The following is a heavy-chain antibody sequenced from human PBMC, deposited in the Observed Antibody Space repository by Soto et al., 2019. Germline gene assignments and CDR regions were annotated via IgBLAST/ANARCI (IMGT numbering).Heavy chain of an antibody. CDR2: INHSGST. CDR1: GGSFSGYY. CDR3: ARALPFYRSGWYLPQGAFDI. J-gene: IGHJ3*02. Sequence: QVQLQQWGAGLLKPSETLSLTCAVYGGSFSGYYWSWIRQPPGKGLEWIGEINHSGSTNYNPSLKSQVTISVDTSKNQLSLKLSSVTAADTAVYYCARALPFYRSGWYLPQGAFDIWGQGTMVTVSS. V-gene: IGHV4-34*01. D-gene: IGHD6-19*01.